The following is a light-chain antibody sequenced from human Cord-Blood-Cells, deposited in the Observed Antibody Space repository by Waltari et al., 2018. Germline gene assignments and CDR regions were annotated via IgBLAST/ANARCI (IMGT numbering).Light chain of an antibody. CDR2: GAS. CDR1: QRVSSSY. CDR3: QQYGSSSTWT. Sequence: EIVLTQSPGTLSLSTGERATLSCRASQRVSSSYLAWYQQKPGQAPRLLIYGASSRATGIPDRFSGSGSGTDFTLTISRLEPEDFAVYYCQQYGSSSTWTFGQGTKVEI. V-gene: IGKV3-20*01. J-gene: IGKJ1*01.